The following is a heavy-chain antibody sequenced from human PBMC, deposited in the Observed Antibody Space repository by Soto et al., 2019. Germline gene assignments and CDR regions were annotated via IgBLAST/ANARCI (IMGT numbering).Heavy chain of an antibody. CDR3: ARSPGWNDADDY. Sequence: QVQLVQSGAEMKKPGASVKVSCRASGSTFAGHYVQWVRQAPGQGLEWLGWMNPNSGGTNYGQKFQGRVAMTRDTSITTAFLELRHLRSDDTAVYYCARSPGWNDADDYWGQGTLVTVSS. J-gene: IGHJ4*02. CDR2: MNPNSGGT. V-gene: IGHV1-2*02. CDR1: GSTFAGHY. D-gene: IGHD1-1*01.